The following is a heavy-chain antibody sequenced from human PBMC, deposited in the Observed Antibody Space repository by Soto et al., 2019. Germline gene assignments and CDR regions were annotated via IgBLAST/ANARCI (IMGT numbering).Heavy chain of an antibody. D-gene: IGHD6-19*01. V-gene: IGHV3-74*01. CDR3: ARAGRMAVADRRYFDL. CDR1: GFTFSSYW. Sequence: EVQLVESGGGLVQPGGSLRLSCAASGFTFSSYWMHWVRQAPGKGLVWVSRINSDGSSTSYADSVKGRFTISRDNAKNTLYLQMNSLRAEDTAVYYCARAGRMAVADRRYFDLWGRGTLVTVSS. J-gene: IGHJ2*01. CDR2: INSDGSST.